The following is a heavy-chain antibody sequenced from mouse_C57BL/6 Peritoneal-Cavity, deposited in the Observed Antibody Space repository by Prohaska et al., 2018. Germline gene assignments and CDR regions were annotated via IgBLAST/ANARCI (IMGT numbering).Heavy chain of an antibody. Sequence: QIQLHQSGPELVKPGASVKISCKASGYTFTDYYINCVTQRPGQVLEWVGWIYPGSGNTKYNEKFKGKAKLTVDTSSSTADMQRSSMTSEDSAVDFCARGGFAYWGQGTLVTVSA. V-gene: IGHV1-84*01. CDR2: IYPGSGNT. CDR3: ARGGFAY. CDR1: GYTFTDYY. J-gene: IGHJ3*01.